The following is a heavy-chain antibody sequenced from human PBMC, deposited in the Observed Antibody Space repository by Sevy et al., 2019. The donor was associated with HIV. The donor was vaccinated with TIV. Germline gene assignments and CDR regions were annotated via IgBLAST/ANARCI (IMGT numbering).Heavy chain of an antibody. V-gene: IGHV3-49*03. CDR1: AFTFGDYA. J-gene: IGHJ6*02. D-gene: IGHD3-3*01. Sequence: GGSLRLSCTASAFTFGDYAMSWFRQAPGKGLEWVGFIRSKAYGGTTEYAASVKGRFTISRDDSKSIAYLQMNSLKTEDTAVYYCTRGRITIFGVVYYGMDVWGQGTTVTVSS. CDR3: TRGRITIFGVVYYGMDV. CDR2: IRSKAYGGTT.